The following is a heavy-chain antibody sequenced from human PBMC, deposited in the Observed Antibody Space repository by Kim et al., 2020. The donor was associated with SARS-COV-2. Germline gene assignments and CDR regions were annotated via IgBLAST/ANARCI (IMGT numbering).Heavy chain of an antibody. CDR3: ARGGLNGDYADY. J-gene: IGHJ4*02. CDR1: GFTFSSYS. V-gene: IGHV3-21*01. CDR2: ISSSSSYI. Sequence: GSLRLSCAASGFTFSSYSMNWVRQAPGKGLEWVSSISSSSSYIYYADSVKGRFTISRDNAKNSLYLQMNSLRAEDTAVYYCARGGLNGDYADYWGQGTLVTVSS. D-gene: IGHD4-17*01.